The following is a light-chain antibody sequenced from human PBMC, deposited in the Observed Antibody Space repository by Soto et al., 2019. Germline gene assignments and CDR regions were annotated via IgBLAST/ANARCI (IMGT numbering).Light chain of an antibody. CDR1: QSVGSY. CDR2: DAS. J-gene: IGKJ1*01. Sequence: EIVLTQSPATLSLSPGERATLSCRASQSVGSYLAWYQQKPGQAPRLLIYDASNRATDIPARFSGSGSGTDFTLTISSLEPQDFAVYYCQQPGTFGQGTKVDIK. V-gene: IGKV3-11*01. CDR3: QQPGT.